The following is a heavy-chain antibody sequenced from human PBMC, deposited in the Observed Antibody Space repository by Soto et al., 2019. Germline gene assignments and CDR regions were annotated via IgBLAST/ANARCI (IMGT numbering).Heavy chain of an antibody. CDR3: VKDLSGSWTFDY. J-gene: IGHJ4*02. Sequence: QVQLVESGGGVDQPGRSLRLSCAASGFMFNSHVMHWVRQAPGKGLEWVARISPDGSKQYYADSVKGRLSVSRDNSKKTLDLQMTSLRTEDTAVYYCVKDLSGSWTFDYWGQGALVTVSS. CDR2: ISPDGSKQ. CDR1: GFMFNSHV. V-gene: IGHV3-30*18. D-gene: IGHD1-26*01.